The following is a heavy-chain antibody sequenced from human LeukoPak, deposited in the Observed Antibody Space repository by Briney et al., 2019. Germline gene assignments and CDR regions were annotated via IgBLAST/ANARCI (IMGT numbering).Heavy chain of an antibody. V-gene: IGHV1-2*02. CDR1: GYTFTGYY. CDR2: INPNSGGT. J-gene: IGHJ4*02. CDR3: ARCLGYCSSTSCYVGRCFDY. Sequence: GASVKVSCKASGYTFTGYYMHWVRQAPGQGLEWMGWINPNSGGTNYAQKFQGRVTMTRDTSISTAYMELSRLRSDDTAVYYCARCLGYCSSTSCYVGRCFDYWGQGTLVTVSS. D-gene: IGHD2-2*01.